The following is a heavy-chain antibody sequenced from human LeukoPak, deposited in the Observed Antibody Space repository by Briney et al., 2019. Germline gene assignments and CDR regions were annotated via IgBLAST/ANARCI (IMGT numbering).Heavy chain of an antibody. CDR1: GFTFSSYS. D-gene: IGHD1-26*01. CDR2: ISWNSGSI. J-gene: IGHJ4*02. CDR3: AKRGAGRATPDGYYFDY. V-gene: IGHV3-9*01. Sequence: GGSLRLSCAASGFTFSSYSMNWVRQAPGKGLEWVSGISWNSGSIGYADSVKGRFTISRDNAKNSLYLQMNSLRAEDTALYYCAKRGAGRATPDGYYFDYWGQGTLVTVSS.